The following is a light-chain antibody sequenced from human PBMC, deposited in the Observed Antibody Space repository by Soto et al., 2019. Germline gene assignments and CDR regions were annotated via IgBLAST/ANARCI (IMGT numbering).Light chain of an antibody. V-gene: IGLV2-14*03. CDR1: SSDVGRYNY. Sequence: QSALTQPASVSGSPGQSITISCTGTSSDVGRYNYVSWYQHHPGKAPKLIFYDVSNRPSGVSERFSASKSGYTASLTISGLQAEDEADYYCNSYTTSSTYVFGTGTQLTVL. CDR2: DVS. CDR3: NSYTTSSTYV. J-gene: IGLJ1*01.